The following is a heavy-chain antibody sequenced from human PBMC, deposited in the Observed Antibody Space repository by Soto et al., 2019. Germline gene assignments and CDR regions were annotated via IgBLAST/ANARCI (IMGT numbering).Heavy chain of an antibody. CDR1: GYTFTSYY. J-gene: IGHJ4*02. CDR3: ARWSLDCGGDCYSFDY. V-gene: IGHV1-46*01. CDR2: INPSGGST. Sequence: ASGKVSCKASGYTFTSYYMHWVRQAPGQGLEWMGIINPSGGSTSYAQKFQGRVTMTRDTSTSTVYMELSSLRSEDTAVYYCARWSLDCGGDCYSFDYWGQGTLVTVSS. D-gene: IGHD2-21*02.